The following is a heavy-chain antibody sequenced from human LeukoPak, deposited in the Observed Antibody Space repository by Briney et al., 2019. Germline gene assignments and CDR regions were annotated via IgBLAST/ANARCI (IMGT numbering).Heavy chain of an antibody. CDR1: GFTFSSYG. J-gene: IGHJ4*02. CDR2: ISYDGSNK. Sequence: GRSLRLSCAASGFTFSSYGMHWVRQAPGKGLEWVAVISYDGSNKYYADSVKGRFTISRDNSKNTLYLQMNSLRAEDTAVYYCASNQYYYGSGSSIVYWGQGTLVTVSS. V-gene: IGHV3-30*03. CDR3: ASNQYYYGSGSSIVY. D-gene: IGHD3-10*01.